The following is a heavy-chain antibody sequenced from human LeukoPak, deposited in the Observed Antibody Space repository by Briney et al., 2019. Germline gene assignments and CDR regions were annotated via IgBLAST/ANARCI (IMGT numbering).Heavy chain of an antibody. D-gene: IGHD5-24*01. CDR3: ARRWQHLAFDY. CDR2: IYYSGST. J-gene: IGHJ4*02. CDR1: GGSISSYY. V-gene: IGHV4-59*04. Sequence: PSETLSLTCTVSGGSISSYYWNWIRQPPGKGLEWIGTIYYSGSTYYNPSLESRVTISVDTSKNQFSLKLSSVTAADTAVYYCARRWQHLAFDYWGQGTLVTVSS.